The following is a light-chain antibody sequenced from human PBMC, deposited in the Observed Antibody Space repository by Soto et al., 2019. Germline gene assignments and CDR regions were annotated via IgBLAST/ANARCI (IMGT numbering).Light chain of an antibody. CDR1: SSNIENNY. Sequence: QSVLTQPPSVSAAPGQRVTISCSGSSSNIENNYVSWYRQLPATAPKLPIYENNKRPSGIPDRFSGSKSGTSATLGITGLETGDEADYYCATWDSSLSGGVFGTGTKVTVL. J-gene: IGLJ1*01. V-gene: IGLV1-51*02. CDR2: ENN. CDR3: ATWDSSLSGGV.